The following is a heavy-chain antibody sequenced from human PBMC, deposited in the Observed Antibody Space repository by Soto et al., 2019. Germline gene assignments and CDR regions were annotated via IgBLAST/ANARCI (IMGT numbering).Heavy chain of an antibody. CDR1: GFTFSSYA. CDR3: VKDQGYFDF. J-gene: IGHJ4*02. V-gene: IGHV3-23*01. Sequence: GGSLRLSCAASGFTFSSYAMSWVRQAPGKGLEWVSAISGSGGRTYYADSVKGLFTISRDSYKNTLYRQMNSVRAEGTAVYFCVKDQGYFDFWGQGTLVTVSS. CDR2: ISGSGGRT.